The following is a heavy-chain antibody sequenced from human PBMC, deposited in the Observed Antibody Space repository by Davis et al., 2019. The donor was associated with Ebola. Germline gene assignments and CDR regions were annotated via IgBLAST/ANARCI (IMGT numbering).Heavy chain of an antibody. Sequence: PSETLSLTCTVSGDSISSYYWSWIRQPPGKGLEWIGYIYYSGSINYNPSLKSRVTISVDTSKNQFSLKLRSVTAADTAVYYCARGYSSSWYYFDDWGQGTLVTVSS. CDR1: GDSISSYY. CDR3: ARGYSSSWYYFDD. V-gene: IGHV4-59*01. CDR2: IYYSGSI. D-gene: IGHD6-13*01. J-gene: IGHJ4*02.